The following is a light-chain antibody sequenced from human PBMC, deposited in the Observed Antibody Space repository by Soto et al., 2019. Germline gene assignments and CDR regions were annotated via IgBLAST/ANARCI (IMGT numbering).Light chain of an antibody. V-gene: IGLV1-44*01. J-gene: IGLJ7*01. Sequence: QSVLTQPPSASGTPGQRVTISCSGSSSNIGSNTVNWYQQFPRTAPKLLVYSNNQRPSGVPDRFSGSKSGTSASLAISGLQSEDEADYYCAAWDDSLNGAVFGGGTQLTVL. CDR1: SSNIGSNT. CDR3: AAWDDSLNGAV. CDR2: SNN.